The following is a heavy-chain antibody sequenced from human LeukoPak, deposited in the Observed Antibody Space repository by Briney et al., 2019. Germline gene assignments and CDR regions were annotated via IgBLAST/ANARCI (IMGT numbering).Heavy chain of an antibody. V-gene: IGHV4-30-4*01. J-gene: IGHJ4*02. CDR1: GGSIMRGEYY. D-gene: IGHD4-17*01. CDR2: HYYSGTT. Sequence: SETLSLTCIVSGGSIMRGEYYWSWIRQAPGKGLEWIGYHYYSGTTNYSPSLKSRVDISIDTFRYQFSLRLTSVTAADTAVYYCARGRYYGDYIDYWGQGALVTVSS. CDR3: ARGRYYGDYIDY.